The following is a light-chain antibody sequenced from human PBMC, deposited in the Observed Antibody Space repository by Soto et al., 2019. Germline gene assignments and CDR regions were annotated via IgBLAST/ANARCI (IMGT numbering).Light chain of an antibody. CDR3: QQRSTWPPVIS. V-gene: IGKV3-11*01. J-gene: IGKJ5*01. CDR2: GAS. CDR1: QSVSTY. Sequence: EIVLTQSPGTLSLSPGERATLSCRASQSVSTYFDWIQQKPGQAPRLLIYGASKRADGIPARFSGSESGTDFTLTSSSLETEDFGIYYCQQRSTWPPVISFGQGTRLEIK.